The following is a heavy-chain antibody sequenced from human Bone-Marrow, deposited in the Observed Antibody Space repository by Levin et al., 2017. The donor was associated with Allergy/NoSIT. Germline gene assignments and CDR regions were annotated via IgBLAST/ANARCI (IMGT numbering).Heavy chain of an antibody. CDR2: INLSGNT. CDR3: ARVQKGVIITSHYYYVDV. J-gene: IGHJ6*03. CDR1: GGSFGGYY. Sequence: SQTLSLTCAVYGGSFGGYYWNWIRQPPGKGLEWIGEINLSGNTNYNPSLTSRVTISLDTSKNQFSLRLSSVTAADTSVYYCARVQKGVIITSHYYYVDVWGKGTTVTVS. D-gene: IGHD3-10*01. V-gene: IGHV4-34*01.